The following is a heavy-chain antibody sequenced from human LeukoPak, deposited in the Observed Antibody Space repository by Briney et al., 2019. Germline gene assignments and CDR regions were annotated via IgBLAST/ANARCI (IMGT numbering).Heavy chain of an antibody. CDR2: IKPDGSVG. D-gene: IGHD6-13*01. CDR3: TQNLVAAAGDH. J-gene: IGHJ4*02. CDR1: GFTFSSYS. Sequence: GGSLRLSCAASGFTFSSYSMNWVRQAPGKGLEWVANIKPDGSVGYYVDSVRGRFIISRDNAGNSLYLQMNSLRVEDTAVYYCTQNLVAAAGDHWGQGTLLIVSS. V-gene: IGHV3-7*01.